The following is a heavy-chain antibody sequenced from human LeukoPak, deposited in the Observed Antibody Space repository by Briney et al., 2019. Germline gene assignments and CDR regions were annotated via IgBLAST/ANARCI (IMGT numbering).Heavy chain of an antibody. CDR2: ISSSSSYI. V-gene: IGHV3-21*01. Sequence: GGSLRLSCAASGFTFSSYSMNWVRQAPGKGLEWVSSISSSSSYIYYADSVKGRFTISRDNAKNSLYLQMNSLRAEDTAVYYCARGAGQLAHFEYWGQGTLVTVSS. CDR3: ARGAGQLAHFEY. CDR1: GFTFSSYS. J-gene: IGHJ4*02. D-gene: IGHD6-6*01.